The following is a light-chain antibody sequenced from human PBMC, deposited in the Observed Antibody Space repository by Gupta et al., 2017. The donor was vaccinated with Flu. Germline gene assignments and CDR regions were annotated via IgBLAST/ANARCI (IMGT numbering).Light chain of an antibody. CDR2: GAS. CDR3: QQYHERPWT. CDR1: QSVSHN. Sequence: EIVMTQAPDTLSLSPGEGVTLSCRASQSVSHNLAWYQQRPGQAPRLVLYGASMRATDIADRFSGGGFGTEFSLTISSLQSEDFATYYCQQYHERPWTFGQGTRVEI. V-gene: IGKV3-15*01. J-gene: IGKJ1*01.